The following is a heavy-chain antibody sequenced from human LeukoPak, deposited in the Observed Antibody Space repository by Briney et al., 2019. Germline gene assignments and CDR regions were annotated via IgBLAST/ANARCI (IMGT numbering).Heavy chain of an antibody. CDR3: ARDVCSGGSCYLDY. CDR2: INAGNGNT. V-gene: IGHV1-3*01. Sequence: ASVKVSCKASGYTFTSYAMHWVRQAPGQRLEWMGWINAGNGNTKYSRKFQGRVTITRDTSASTAYMELSSLRSEDTAVYYCARDVCSGGSCYLDYWGQGTLVTVSS. J-gene: IGHJ4*02. CDR1: GYTFTSYA. D-gene: IGHD2-15*01.